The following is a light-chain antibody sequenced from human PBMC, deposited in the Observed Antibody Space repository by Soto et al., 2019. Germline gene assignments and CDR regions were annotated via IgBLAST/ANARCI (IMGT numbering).Light chain of an antibody. J-gene: IGKJ1*01. Sequence: ILMTQSPATLSVSPGDSATLSCRASRSVDTDLAWYQQKPGQAPRLLVFATSARATGVPDRFRGSRSGTDFTLTISSLQPEDSATYYCHQYNHWLTWTFGQGTRWIS. V-gene: IGKV3-15*01. CDR2: ATS. CDR3: HQYNHWLTWT. CDR1: RSVDTD.